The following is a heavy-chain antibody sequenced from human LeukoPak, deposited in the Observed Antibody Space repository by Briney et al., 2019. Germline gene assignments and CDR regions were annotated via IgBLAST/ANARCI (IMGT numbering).Heavy chain of an antibody. CDR2: MNPNSGNT. Sequence: GASVTVSCKASGYTFTIYDINWVRQAPGQGLEWMGWMNPNSGNTGYAQKFQGRVTMTRNTSISTAYMELSRLRSDDTAVYYCARPENWFDPWGQGTLVTVSS. V-gene: IGHV1-8*01. CDR3: ARPENWFDP. CDR1: GYTFTIYD. J-gene: IGHJ5*02.